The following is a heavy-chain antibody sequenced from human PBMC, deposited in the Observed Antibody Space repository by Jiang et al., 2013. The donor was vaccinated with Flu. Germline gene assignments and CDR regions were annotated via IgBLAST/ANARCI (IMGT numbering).Heavy chain of an antibody. CDR3: ARLVCSSTTCYRPNNWFDP. D-gene: IGHD2-2*01. V-gene: IGHV5-51*01. J-gene: IGHJ5*02. CDR2: IYPGDSDT. CDR1: GYRFTSYW. Sequence: KISCKDSGYRFTSYWIGWVRQMPGKGLEWMGIIYPGDSDTKYSPSFQGQVTMSVDRSISTAYLQWSSLRASDTAMYFCARLVCSSTTCYRPNNWFDPWGQGTLVTVSS.